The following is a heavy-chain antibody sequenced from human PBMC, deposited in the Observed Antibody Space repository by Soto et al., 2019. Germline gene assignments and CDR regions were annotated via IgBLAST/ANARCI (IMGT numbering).Heavy chain of an antibody. CDR2: ISSSSSYI. V-gene: IGHV3-21*01. D-gene: IGHD3-16*01. CDR1: GFTFSSYS. CDR3: ARHRLGELLFLDY. J-gene: IGHJ4*02. Sequence: GGSLRLSCAASGFTFSSYSMNWVRQAPGKGLEWVSSISSSSSYIYYADSVKGRFTISRDNAKNSLYLQMNSLRAEDTAVYYCARHRLGELLFLDYWGQGTLVTVSS.